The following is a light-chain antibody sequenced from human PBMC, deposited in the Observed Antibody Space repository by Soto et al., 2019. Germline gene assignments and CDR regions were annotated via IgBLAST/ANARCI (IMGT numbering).Light chain of an antibody. Sequence: QSVLTQPASVSGSPGQSNTISCTGTSSDVGGYNYVSWYQQHPGKAPKLMIYDVTNRPSGVSNRFSGSKSGNTASLTISGLQAEDEADYYCSSYRSSSLYVFGTGTKVTVL. J-gene: IGLJ1*01. CDR2: DVT. CDR1: SSDVGGYNY. CDR3: SSYRSSSLYV. V-gene: IGLV2-14*01.